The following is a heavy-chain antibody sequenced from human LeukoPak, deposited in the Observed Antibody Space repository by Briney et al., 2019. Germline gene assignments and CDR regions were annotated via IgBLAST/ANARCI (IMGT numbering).Heavy chain of an antibody. CDR2: ISGSGGST. V-gene: IGHV3-23*01. CDR1: GFTFSSYA. D-gene: IGHD6-13*01. Sequence: PGGSLRLSCAASGFTFSSYAMSGVRQAPGKGLEWVSAISGSGGSTYYADPVKGRFTISRDNSKNTLYLQMNSLRAEDTAVYYCAKDPYSSSWTHYFDYWGQGTLVTVSS. CDR3: AKDPYSSSWTHYFDY. J-gene: IGHJ4*02.